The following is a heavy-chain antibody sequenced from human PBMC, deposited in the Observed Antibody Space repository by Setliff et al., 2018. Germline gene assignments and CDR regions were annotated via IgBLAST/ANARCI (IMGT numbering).Heavy chain of an antibody. V-gene: IGHV1-2*06. CDR3: AKLPSLWAAVQTNWFDP. D-gene: IGHD1-26*01. CDR1: GYTFTGYY. J-gene: IGHJ5*02. CDR2: INPNSGGT. Sequence: ASVKLSCTASGYTFTGYYMHWVRQAPGQGLEWMGRINPNSGGTNYAQKFQGRVTMTRDTSISTAYMELSRLRSDDTAVYYCAKLPSLWAAVQTNWFDPWGQGTLVTVSS.